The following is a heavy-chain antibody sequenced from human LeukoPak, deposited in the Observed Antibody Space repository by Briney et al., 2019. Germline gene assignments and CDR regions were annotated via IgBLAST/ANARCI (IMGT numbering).Heavy chain of an antibody. CDR2: ISSSSSTI. V-gene: IGHV3-48*02. Sequence: PGGSLRLSCAASGCTFSSYSMNWVRQAPGKGLELVSYISSSSSTIYYADSVKGRFTISRDNAKNSLYLQMNSLRDEDTAVYYCAREGGSYSSSWEDYWGQGTLVTVSS. D-gene: IGHD6-13*01. CDR3: AREGGSYSSSWEDY. CDR1: GCTFSSYS. J-gene: IGHJ4*02.